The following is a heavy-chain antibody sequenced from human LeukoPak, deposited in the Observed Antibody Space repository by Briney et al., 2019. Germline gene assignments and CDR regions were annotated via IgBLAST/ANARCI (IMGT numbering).Heavy chain of an antibody. Sequence: SGGSLRLSCAASGHSFSTYAMSWVRQAPGKGLEWVSGISGSGGSTYYADSVKGRFTTSRDNSKNTLYLQMNSLRAEDTAVYYCAKDLNGKFEAFDIWGQGTMVTVSS. CDR2: ISGSGGST. CDR1: GHSFSTYA. J-gene: IGHJ3*02. CDR3: AKDLNGKFEAFDI. V-gene: IGHV3-23*01.